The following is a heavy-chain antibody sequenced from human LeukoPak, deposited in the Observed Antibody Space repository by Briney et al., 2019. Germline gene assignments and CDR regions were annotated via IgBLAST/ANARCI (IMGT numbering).Heavy chain of an antibody. CDR1: GFTFSSYA. V-gene: IGHV3-23*01. CDR2: ISGSGGST. D-gene: IGHD2-2*01. Sequence: GGSLRLSCAASGFTFSSYAMSWVRQAPGKGPEWVSAISGSGGSTYYADSVKGRFTISRDNSKNTLYLQMNSLRAEDTAVYYCAKSPNPYCSSTSCFWFDYWGQGTLVTVSS. CDR3: AKSPNPYCSSTSCFWFDY. J-gene: IGHJ4*02.